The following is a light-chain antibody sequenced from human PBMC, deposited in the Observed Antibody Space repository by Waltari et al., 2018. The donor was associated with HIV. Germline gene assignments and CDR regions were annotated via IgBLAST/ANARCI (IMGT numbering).Light chain of an antibody. CDR2: GAS. V-gene: IGKV3-20*01. Sequence: RGTLSCRASQSVTGAFLAWYPQKRGQAPRLPIYGASSRATGIPDRFSGGGSGTDSTLTISRLEPEDFAVYYCQQYGSSPYTFGQGTKLEIK. CDR3: QQYGSSPYT. CDR1: QSVTGAF. J-gene: IGKJ2*01.